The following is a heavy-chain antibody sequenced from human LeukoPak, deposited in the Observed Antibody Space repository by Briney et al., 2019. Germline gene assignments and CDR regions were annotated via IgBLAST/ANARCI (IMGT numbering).Heavy chain of an antibody. J-gene: IGHJ5*02. V-gene: IGHV4-4*07. CDR2: IYTSGST. CDR1: GGSFSGYY. CDR3: AREVVAAATAFDP. Sequence: PSETLSLTCAVYGGSFSGYYWSWIRHPAGKGLEWIGRIYTSGSTNYNPSLKSRVTISVDTSKNQFSLKLSSVTAADTAVYYCAREVVAAATAFDPWGQGTLVTVSS. D-gene: IGHD2-15*01.